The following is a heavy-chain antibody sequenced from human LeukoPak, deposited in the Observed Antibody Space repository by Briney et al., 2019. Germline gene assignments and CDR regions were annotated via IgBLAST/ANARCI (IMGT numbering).Heavy chain of an antibody. J-gene: IGHJ4*02. CDR3: AKDDGWVQYAN. V-gene: IGHV3-7*03. CDR1: GFTFTTYW. Sequence: GGSLRLSCATSGFTFTTYWMGWVRQAPGKGLEWVANIKQDGSEQYYVDSVKGRFTISRDNAKNSLSLQMNSLRAEDTAVYYCAKDDGWVQYANWGQGTLVTVSS. CDR2: IKQDGSEQ. D-gene: IGHD5-24*01.